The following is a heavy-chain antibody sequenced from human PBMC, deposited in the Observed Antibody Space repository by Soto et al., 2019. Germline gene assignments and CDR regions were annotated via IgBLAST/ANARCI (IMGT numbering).Heavy chain of an antibody. D-gene: IGHD6-13*01. V-gene: IGHV3-15*01. Sequence: EVQLVESGGGLVKPGGSLRLSCAASGFTFSNAWMSWVRQAPGKGLEWVGRIKSKTDGGTTDYAAPVKGRFTISRXDXKXXLYLQMNSLKTEDTAVYYCTTTPYGYIDESAWFDPWGQGTLVTVSS. J-gene: IGHJ5*02. CDR1: GFTFSNAW. CDR2: IKSKTDGGTT. CDR3: TTTPYGYIDESAWFDP.